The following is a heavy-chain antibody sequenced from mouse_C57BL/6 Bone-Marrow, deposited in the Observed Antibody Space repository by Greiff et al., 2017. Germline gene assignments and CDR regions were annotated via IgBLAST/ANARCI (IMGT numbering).Heavy chain of an antibody. CDR1: GYAFTNYL. Sequence: VQLQQSGAELVRPGTSVKVSCKASGYAFTNYLIEWVKQRPGQGLEWIGVINPGSGGTNYNEKFKGKATLTVDNASSTAYMQLSSLTSEDSAVYCGAGEGGYDYGDWFAYWGQGTTLTVSS. V-gene: IGHV1-54*01. J-gene: IGHJ2*01. D-gene: IGHD2-4*01. CDR2: INPGSGGT. CDR3: AGEGGYDYGDWFAY.